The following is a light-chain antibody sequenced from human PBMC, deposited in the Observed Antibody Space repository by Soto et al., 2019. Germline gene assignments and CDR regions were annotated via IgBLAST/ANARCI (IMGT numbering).Light chain of an antibody. Sequence: QSVLTQPASVSGSPGQSITISCTGTSSDVGNYKSVAWYQHNPGKAPKLMIYDVSNRPSVVSSRFSGSKSANTASLSISGLQAEDEADYFCSSYTTSSTLVFGTGTKLTVL. CDR3: SSYTTSSTLV. J-gene: IGLJ1*01. CDR1: SSDVGNYKS. CDR2: DVS. V-gene: IGLV2-14*01.